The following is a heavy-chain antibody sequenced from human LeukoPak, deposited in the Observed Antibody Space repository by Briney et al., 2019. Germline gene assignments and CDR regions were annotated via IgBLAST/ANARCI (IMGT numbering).Heavy chain of an antibody. J-gene: IGHJ6*03. D-gene: IGHD3-22*01. CDR1: GGTFSSYA. V-gene: IGHV1-69*06. CDR2: VIPIFNTA. CDR3: ARDGRPYYYDSYYYYYMDV. Sequence: SVKVSCKASGGTFSSYAISWVRQAPGQGLEWMGGVIPIFNTANYAQKFQGRVTITADKSTSTAYMELSSLRSEDTAMYYCARDGRPYYYDSYYYYYMDVWGKGTTVTISS.